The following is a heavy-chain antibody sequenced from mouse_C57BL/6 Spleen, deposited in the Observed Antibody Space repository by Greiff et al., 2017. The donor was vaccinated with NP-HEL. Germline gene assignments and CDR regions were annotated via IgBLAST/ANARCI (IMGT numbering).Heavy chain of an antibody. CDR1: GYTFTSYW. D-gene: IGHD1-1*01. Sequence: QVQLQQPGAELVKPGASVKLSCKASGYTFTSYWMHWVKQRPGRGLEWIGRIYPNSGGTKYNEKFKSKATLTVDTPSSTAYMQLSSLTSEDSAVYYCAREGDYYGSAVYWGQGTLVTVSA. J-gene: IGHJ3*01. CDR2: IYPNSGGT. CDR3: AREGDYYGSAVY. V-gene: IGHV1-72*01.